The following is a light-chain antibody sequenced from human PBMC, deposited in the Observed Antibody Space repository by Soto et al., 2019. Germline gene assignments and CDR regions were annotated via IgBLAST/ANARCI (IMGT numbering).Light chain of an antibody. CDR3: QQYNNWPPTWT. CDR1: QSVSSN. Sequence: EIVMTQSPATLSVSPGERATLSCRASQSVSSNLAWYQQKPGQAPRLLIYGASTRATGIPGRFSGSGSGTELTLTISSLQSEDFAVYYCQQYNNWPPTWTFGQGTKVEIK. V-gene: IGKV3-15*01. CDR2: GAS. J-gene: IGKJ1*01.